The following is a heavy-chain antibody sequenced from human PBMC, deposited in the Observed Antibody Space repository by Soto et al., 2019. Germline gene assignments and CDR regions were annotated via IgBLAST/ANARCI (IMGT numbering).Heavy chain of an antibody. V-gene: IGHV3-48*02. CDR1: GFTFSSYG. Sequence: VQLVESGGGVVQPGRSLRLSCAASGFTFSSYGMHWVRQAPGKGLEWVSYISSSSSTIYYADSVKGRFTISRDNAKNSLYLQMNSLRDEDTAVYYCARDPTRYGNNYGMDVWGQGTTVTVSS. CDR3: ARDPTRYGNNYGMDV. D-gene: IGHD5-18*01. J-gene: IGHJ6*02. CDR2: ISSSSSTI.